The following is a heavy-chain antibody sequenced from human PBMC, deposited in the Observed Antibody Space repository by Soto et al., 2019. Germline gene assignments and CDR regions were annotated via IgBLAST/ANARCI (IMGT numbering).Heavy chain of an antibody. Sequence: ASVKVSCKASGGTFSSYAISWVRQAPGQGLEWMGGIIPIFGTANYAQKFQGRVTITADESTSTAYMELSSLRSEDTAVYYCARVLGYCSSTSCRYGTYYYYGMDVWGQGTTVTVSS. J-gene: IGHJ6*02. D-gene: IGHD2-2*01. CDR3: ARVLGYCSSTSCRYGTYYYYGMDV. CDR2: IIPIFGTA. CDR1: GGTFSSYA. V-gene: IGHV1-69*13.